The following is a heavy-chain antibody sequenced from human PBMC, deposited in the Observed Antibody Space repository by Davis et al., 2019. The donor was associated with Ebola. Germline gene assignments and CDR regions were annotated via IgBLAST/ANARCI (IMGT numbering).Heavy chain of an antibody. J-gene: IGHJ4*02. V-gene: IGHV3-53*01. Sequence: GESLKISCAASGFTFNSYGMTWVRQAPGKGLEWVSGIYSDGNTYYGDSVKGRFTISRDNSENTVYLQMNSLRVEDTTLYYCAGRRGAVAGTGFDYWGQGTLVTVSS. CDR2: IYSDGNT. CDR1: GFTFNSYG. CDR3: AGRRGAVAGTGFDY. D-gene: IGHD6-19*01.